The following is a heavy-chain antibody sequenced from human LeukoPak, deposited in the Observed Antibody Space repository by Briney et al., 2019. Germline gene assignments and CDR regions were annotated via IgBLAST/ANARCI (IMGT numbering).Heavy chain of an antibody. D-gene: IGHD1-26*01. J-gene: IGHJ4*02. CDR3: ARAVDTTPPFDY. CDR2: ISSSSSYI. CDR1: GFTFSSYS. Sequence: SGGSLRLSCAASGFTFSSYSMNWVRQAPGKGLEWVSSISSSSSYIYYADSVKGRFTISRDNAKNSLYLQMNSLRAEDTAVYYCARAVDTTPPFDYWGQGTLVTVSS. V-gene: IGHV3-21*01.